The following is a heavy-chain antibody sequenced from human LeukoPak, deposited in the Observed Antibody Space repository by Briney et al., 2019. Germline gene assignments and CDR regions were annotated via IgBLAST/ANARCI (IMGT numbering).Heavy chain of an antibody. J-gene: IGHJ6*03. CDR2: ISSSSSTI. V-gene: IGHV3-48*01. D-gene: IGHD6-6*01. CDR1: GFTFSSYS. Sequence: GGSLRLSCAASGFTFSSYSMNWVRQAPGKGLEWVSYISSSSSTIYYADSVKGRFTISRDSSKNTLYLQMNSLRAEDTAVYYCAKSLYSSSSPYHYYSMDVWGKGTTVTVSS. CDR3: AKSLYSSSSPYHYYSMDV.